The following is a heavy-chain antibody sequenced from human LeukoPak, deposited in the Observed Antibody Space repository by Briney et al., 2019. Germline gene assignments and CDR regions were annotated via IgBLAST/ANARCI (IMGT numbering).Heavy chain of an antibody. D-gene: IGHD2-21*02. CDR2: IYTSGST. Sequence: SETLSLTCTVSAGSISSYYWTWIRQPAGKGLEWIGRIYTSGSTNYNSSLKSRVTMSVDTSKNQFSLKLSSVTAADTAVYYCARSCGGDCYDAFDIWGQGTMVTVSS. J-gene: IGHJ3*02. V-gene: IGHV4-4*07. CDR3: ARSCGGDCYDAFDI. CDR1: AGSISSYY.